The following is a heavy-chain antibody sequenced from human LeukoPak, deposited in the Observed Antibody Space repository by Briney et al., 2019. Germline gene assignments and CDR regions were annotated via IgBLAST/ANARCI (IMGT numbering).Heavy chain of an antibody. CDR2: FDPEDGET. D-gene: IGHD2-2*01. CDR1: GYTLTELS. V-gene: IGHV1-24*01. J-gene: IGHJ4*02. Sequence: GASVKVSCKVSGYTLTELSMHWVRQAPGKGLERMGGFDPEDGETIYAQKFQGRVTMTEDTSTDTAYMELSSLRSEDTAVYYCATDCSSTSCQSPYYFDYWGQGTLVTVSS. CDR3: ATDCSSTSCQSPYYFDY.